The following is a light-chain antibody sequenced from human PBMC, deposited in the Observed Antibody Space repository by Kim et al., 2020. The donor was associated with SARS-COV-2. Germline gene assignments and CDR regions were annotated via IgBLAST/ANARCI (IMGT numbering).Light chain of an antibody. CDR2: YDS. J-gene: IGLJ3*02. Sequence: SYELTQPPSVSVAPGKTARITCGGNNIGGKSVHWYQQKPGQAPVLVIYYDSGRPSGIPERLSGSNSGNTATLTLSSVEAGDEADYYCQVWDSSTDHLVFGGGTQLTVL. CDR1: NIGGKS. V-gene: IGLV3-21*04. CDR3: QVWDSSTDHLV.